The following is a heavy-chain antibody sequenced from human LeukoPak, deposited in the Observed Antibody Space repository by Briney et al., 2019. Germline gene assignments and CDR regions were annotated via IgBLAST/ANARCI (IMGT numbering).Heavy chain of an antibody. CDR1: GGSISSGGYY. D-gene: IGHD1-20*01. V-gene: IGHV4-31*03. CDR2: IYYSGST. CDR3: ARDDPITGTPAY. J-gene: IGHJ4*02. Sequence: PSETLSLTCTVSGGSISSGGYYWSWLRQHPGKGLEWIGYIYYSGSTYYNPSLKSRVTISVDTSKSQFSLKLSSVTAADTAVYYCARDDPITGTPAYWGQGTLVTVSS.